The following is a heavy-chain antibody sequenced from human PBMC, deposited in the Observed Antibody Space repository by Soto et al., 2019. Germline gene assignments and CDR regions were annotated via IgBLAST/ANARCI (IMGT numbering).Heavy chain of an antibody. CDR3: AREVSHYGEFDY. CDR2: ISSSSSYI. D-gene: IGHD3-10*01. V-gene: IGHV3-21*01. Sequence: GSLRLSCAASGFTFSSYSMNWVRQAPGKGLEWVSSISSSSSYIYYADSVKGRFTISRDNAKNSLYLQMNSLRAEDTAVYYCAREVSHYGEFDYWGQGTLVTVSS. CDR1: GFTFSSYS. J-gene: IGHJ4*02.